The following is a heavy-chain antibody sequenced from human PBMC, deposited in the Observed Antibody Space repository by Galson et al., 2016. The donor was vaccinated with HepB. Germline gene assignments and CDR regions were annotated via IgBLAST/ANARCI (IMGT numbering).Heavy chain of an antibody. D-gene: IGHD6-19*01. CDR3: ARDHGIAVALKC. J-gene: IGHJ4*02. CDR1: GYTFTDYD. Sequence: SVKVSCKASGYTFTDYDINWVRQATGQGLEWMGRMNPDRGDTASAQKFQGRLTMTSNTSTRTAYMELSSLRSEDTAVYYCARDHGIAVALKCWGQGPRVTVSA. V-gene: IGHV1-8*01. CDR2: MNPDRGDT.